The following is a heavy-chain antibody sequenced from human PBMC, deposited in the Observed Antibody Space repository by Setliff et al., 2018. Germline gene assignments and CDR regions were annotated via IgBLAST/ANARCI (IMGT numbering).Heavy chain of an antibody. CDR3: AGPFDVGPYPRPIDGLDL. J-gene: IGHJ3*01. Sequence: ASVKVSCKASGYIFRDYYIHWVRQAPGQGLEWMGWINPNSGGREYAEAFQGRVTMTGDTSVRTAFMELSGLTSDDTAVYYCAGPFDVGPYPRPIDGLDLWGQGTKVTVSS. CDR1: GYIFRDYY. D-gene: IGHD3-9*01. V-gene: IGHV1-2*02. CDR2: INPNSGGR.